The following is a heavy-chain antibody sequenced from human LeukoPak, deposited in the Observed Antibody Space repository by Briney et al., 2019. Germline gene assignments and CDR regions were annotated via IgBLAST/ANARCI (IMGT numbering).Heavy chain of an antibody. D-gene: IGHD2-2*01. Sequence: GGSLRLSCAASGFTFGSYAMRWVRQAPGKGLEWVSAISGSGGSTYYADSVKGRFTISRDNSKNTLYLQMNSLRAEDTAVYYCAKDPLVPAALYYYYGMDVWGQGTTVTVSS. CDR3: AKDPLVPAALYYYYGMDV. CDR2: ISGSGGST. J-gene: IGHJ6*02. V-gene: IGHV3-23*01. CDR1: GFTFGSYA.